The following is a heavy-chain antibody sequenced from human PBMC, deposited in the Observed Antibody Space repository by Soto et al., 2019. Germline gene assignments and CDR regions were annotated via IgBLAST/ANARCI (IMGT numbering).Heavy chain of an antibody. CDR3: SREGGSEWISVAYGDAYNWFVP. Sequence: QVQLVQSGAEVKKPGSSVQVSCKASGGTFSSDAMSWVRQAPGQGLEWMGGIITKFATPTYGQKFQGRITIAGDESTSTAFMELRSLTSEDTAVYYCSREGGSEWISVAYGDAYNWFVPLGQGTLVTFSS. V-gene: IGHV1-69*01. CDR1: GGTFSSDA. J-gene: IGHJ5*01. D-gene: IGHD4-17*01. CDR2: IITKFATP.